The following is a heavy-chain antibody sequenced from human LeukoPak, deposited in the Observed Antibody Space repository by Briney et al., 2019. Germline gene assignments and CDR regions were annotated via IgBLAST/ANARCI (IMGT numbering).Heavy chain of an antibody. CDR3: ARTWIQPWFGRAFTFDY. D-gene: IGHD5-18*01. CDR2: IYYSGST. CDR1: GGSISSSSYY. Sequence: SETLSLTCTVSGGSISSSSYYWGWIRQPPGKGLEWIGSIYYSGSTYYNPSLKSRVTISVDTSKNQFSLKLSSVTAADTAVYYCARTWIQPWFGRAFTFDYWGQGALVTVSS. V-gene: IGHV4-39*01. J-gene: IGHJ4*02.